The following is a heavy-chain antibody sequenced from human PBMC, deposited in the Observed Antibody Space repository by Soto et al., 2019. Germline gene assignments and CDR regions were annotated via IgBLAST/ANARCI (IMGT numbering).Heavy chain of an antibody. V-gene: IGHV4-39*01. CDR3: AHPGKGGREDLYYYYYGMDV. CDR1: GGSISSSSYY. CDR2: IYYSGST. J-gene: IGHJ6*02. D-gene: IGHD1-26*01. Sequence: SETLSLTCTVSGGSISSSSYYWDWIRQPPGKGLEWIGSIYYSGSTYYNPSLKSRVTISVDTSKNQFSLKLSSVTAADTAVYYCAHPGKGGREDLYYYYYGMDVWGQGTTVTVSS.